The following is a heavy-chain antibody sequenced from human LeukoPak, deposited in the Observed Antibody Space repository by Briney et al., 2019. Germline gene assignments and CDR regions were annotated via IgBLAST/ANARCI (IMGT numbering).Heavy chain of an antibody. J-gene: IGHJ4*02. CDR3: AKRGVVIRVILVGFHKEAYYFDS. CDR2: ISDSGGRT. Sequence: GGSLRLSCAVSGITLSNYGMSWVRQAPGKGLEWVAGISDSGGRTNYADSVKGRFAISRDNPKNTIYLQMNSLRAEDTAVYFCAKRGVVIRVILVGFHKEAYYFDSWGQGALVTVSS. V-gene: IGHV3-23*01. CDR1: GITLSNYG. D-gene: IGHD3-22*01.